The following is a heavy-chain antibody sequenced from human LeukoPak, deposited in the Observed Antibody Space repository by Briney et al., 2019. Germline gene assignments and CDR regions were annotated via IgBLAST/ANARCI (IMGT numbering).Heavy chain of an antibody. D-gene: IGHD7-27*01. Sequence: PGRSLRLSCAASGFTFSSYAMHWVRQAPGKGLEWVAVISYDGSNKYYADSVKGRFTISRGNSKNTLYLQMNSLRAEDTAVYYCARADWGSHFLDYWGQGTLATVSS. V-gene: IGHV3-30-3*01. CDR2: ISYDGSNK. CDR3: ARADWGSHFLDY. CDR1: GFTFSSYA. J-gene: IGHJ4*02.